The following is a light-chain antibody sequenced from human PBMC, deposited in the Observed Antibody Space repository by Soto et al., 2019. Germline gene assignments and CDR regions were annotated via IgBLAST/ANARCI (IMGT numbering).Light chain of an antibody. CDR3: HSYDSSLGGSGI. CDR1: SSDVGGYNY. J-gene: IGLJ2*01. V-gene: IGLV2-14*01. Sequence: QSALTQPASVSGSPGQSITISCTGTSSDVGGYNYVSWYQQHPGNAPRLMIYEVNNRPSGVPNRFSGSKSGNTASLTISGLQAEDESDYFCHSYDSSLGGSGIFGGGTQLTVL. CDR2: EVN.